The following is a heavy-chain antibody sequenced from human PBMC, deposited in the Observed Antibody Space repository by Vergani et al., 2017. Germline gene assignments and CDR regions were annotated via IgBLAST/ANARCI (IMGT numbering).Heavy chain of an antibody. CDR1: GFTFSSYA. CDR3: AKDKSVAARPVYYFDY. V-gene: IGHV3-23*01. D-gene: IGHD6-6*01. CDR2: ISGSGGST. Sequence: EVQLLESGGGLVQPGGSLRLSCAASGFTFSSYAMSWVRQAPGKGLEWVSAISGSGGSTYYADSVKGRFTISRDNSKKKLYLQMNSLRAEDTAVYYCAKDKSVAARPVYYFDYWGQGTLVTVSS. J-gene: IGHJ4*02.